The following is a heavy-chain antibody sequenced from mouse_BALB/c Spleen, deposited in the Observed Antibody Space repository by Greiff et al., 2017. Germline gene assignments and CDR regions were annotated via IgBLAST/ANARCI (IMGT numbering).Heavy chain of an antibody. J-gene: IGHJ4*01. CDR2: ISSGGSYT. CDR3: ARRDYEYAMDY. CDR1: GFTFSSYG. V-gene: IGHV5-6*01. Sequence: EVLLVESGGDLVKPGGSLNLSCAASGFTFSSYGMSWVRQTPDKRLEWVATISSGGSYTYYPDSVKGRFPISRDNAKNTLYLQMSSLKSEDTAMYYCARRDYEYAMDYWGQGTSVTVSS. D-gene: IGHD2-4*01.